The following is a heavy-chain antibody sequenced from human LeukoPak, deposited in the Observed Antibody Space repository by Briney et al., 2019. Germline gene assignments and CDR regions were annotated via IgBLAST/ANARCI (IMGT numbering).Heavy chain of an antibody. Sequence: SETLSLTCAVYGGSFSGYYWSWIRQLPGKGLEWIGEINHSGSTNHNPSLKSRVTISVDTSKNQFSLKLSSVTAADTAVYYCARFSRVFMVRGEFYYYYGMDVWGQGTTVTVSS. V-gene: IGHV4-34*01. J-gene: IGHJ6*02. D-gene: IGHD3-10*01. CDR1: GGSFSGYY. CDR3: ARFSRVFMVRGEFYYYYGMDV. CDR2: INHSGST.